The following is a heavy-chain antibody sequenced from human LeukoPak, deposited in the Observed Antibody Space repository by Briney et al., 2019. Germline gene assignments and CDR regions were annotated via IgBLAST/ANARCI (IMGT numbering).Heavy chain of an antibody. Sequence: PGGSLRLSCAASGFTFSFSAMNWVRQAPGKGLEWVATTIGNGFSTYYADSVNGRFIISRDNSQNSLFLQMNSLRAEDTAIYYCAKGRRDGYNYPLFDHWGHGALVTVSS. J-gene: IGHJ4*01. V-gene: IGHV3-23*01. CDR2: TIGNGFST. D-gene: IGHD5-24*01. CDR3: AKGRRDGYNYPLFDH. CDR1: GFTFSFSA.